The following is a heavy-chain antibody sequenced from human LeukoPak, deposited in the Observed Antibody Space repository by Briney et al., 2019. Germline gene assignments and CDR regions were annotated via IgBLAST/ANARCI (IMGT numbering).Heavy chain of an antibody. CDR2: ISWNSGSI. CDR3: AKDMTGYYHGSGSAHGFDY. J-gene: IGHJ4*02. Sequence: PGRSLRLSCAASGFTFDDYAMHWVRQAPGKGLEWVSGISWNSGSIGYADSVKGRFTISRDNAKNSLYLQMNSLRAEDTALYYCAKDMTGYYHGSGSAHGFDYWGQGTLVTVSS. D-gene: IGHD3-10*01. CDR1: GFTFDDYA. V-gene: IGHV3-9*01.